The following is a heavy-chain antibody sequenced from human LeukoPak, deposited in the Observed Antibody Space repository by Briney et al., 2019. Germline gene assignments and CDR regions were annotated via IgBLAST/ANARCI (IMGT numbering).Heavy chain of an antibody. Sequence: ASVKVSCKASGYTFTSYGISWVRQAPGQGLEWMGWISAYNGNTNYAQKLQGRVTMTTDTSTSTAYMELRSLRSDDTAVYYCARLPDDSGYFDWGAFDIWGQGTMVTVSS. CDR1: GYTFTSYG. D-gene: IGHD3-9*01. CDR3: ARLPDDSGYFDWGAFDI. CDR2: ISAYNGNT. J-gene: IGHJ3*02. V-gene: IGHV1-18*01.